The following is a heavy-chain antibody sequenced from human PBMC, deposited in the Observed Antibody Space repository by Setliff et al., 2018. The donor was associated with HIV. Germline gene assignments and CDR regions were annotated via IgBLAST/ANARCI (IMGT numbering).Heavy chain of an antibody. Sequence: ASVKVSCKASGYTFTNYYMHWVRQAPGQGLEWMGIIDPSGGTRSYALKFQGRVTMTRDTSTSTVYMELSSLRSEGTAVYYCARALLDYFLDYWGQGTLVTVSS. CDR1: GYTFTNYY. V-gene: IGHV1-46*01. D-gene: IGHD3-10*01. J-gene: IGHJ4*02. CDR2: IDPSGGTR. CDR3: ARALLDYFLDY.